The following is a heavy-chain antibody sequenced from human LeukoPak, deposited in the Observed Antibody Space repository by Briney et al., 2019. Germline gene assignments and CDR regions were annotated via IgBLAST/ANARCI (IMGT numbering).Heavy chain of an antibody. CDR1: GGSLSGYY. CDR3: ARGLNSSGSFPFDY. Sequence: SETLSLTCAVYGGSLSGYYWSWIRQPPGKGLEWIGEINHSGSTNYNPSLKSRVTISVDTSKNQFSLKLSSVTAADTAVYYCARGLNSSGSFPFDYWGQGTLVTVSS. J-gene: IGHJ4*02. D-gene: IGHD6-19*01. V-gene: IGHV4-34*01. CDR2: INHSGST.